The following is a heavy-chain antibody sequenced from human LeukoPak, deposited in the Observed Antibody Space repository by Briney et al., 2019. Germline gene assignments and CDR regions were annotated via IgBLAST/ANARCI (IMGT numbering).Heavy chain of an antibody. V-gene: IGHV4-61*01. J-gene: IGHJ5*02. CDR2: IYYSGST. CDR1: GGSINSGSYY. D-gene: IGHD6-13*01. CDR3: ARLVWKRMNWFDP. Sequence: PSQTLSLTCTVSGGSINSGSYYWSWIRQPPGKGLEWIGYIYYSGSTNYNPSLKSRVTISVDTSKNQFSLKLSSVTAADTAVYYCARLVWKRMNWFDPWGQGTLVTVSS.